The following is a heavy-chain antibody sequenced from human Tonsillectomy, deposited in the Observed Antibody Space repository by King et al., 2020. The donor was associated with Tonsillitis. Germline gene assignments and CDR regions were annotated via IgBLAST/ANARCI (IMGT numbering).Heavy chain of an antibody. V-gene: IGHV5-51*01. D-gene: IGHD4-23*01. Sequence: QLVQSGAEVKKPGESLKISCQGSGYTFTSYWIGWVRQMPGKRLEWMGIIYPGDSDTRYSPSFQVQVTISADESISTAYLQWSSLKASDTAMYYCARHRDSGGKCEGGYDYWGQGTLVTVSS. CDR1: GYTFTSYW. J-gene: IGHJ4*02. CDR3: ARHRDSGGKCEGGYDY. CDR2: IYPGDSDT.